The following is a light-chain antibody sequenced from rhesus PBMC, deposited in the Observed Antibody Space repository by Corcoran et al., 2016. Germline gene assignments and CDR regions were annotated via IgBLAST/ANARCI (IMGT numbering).Light chain of an antibody. CDR3: QQYNTAPYS. CDR1: QGISTW. CDR2: KAS. Sequence: DIQMTQSPSSLSASVGDRVTITCRASQGISTWLAWYQQKPGKAPNLLIYKASSFQSGVPSRVSGSGAGTNFTLTISILQPEDFASYYCQQYNTAPYSFGQGTKVEIK. V-gene: IGKV1-21*01. J-gene: IGKJ2*01.